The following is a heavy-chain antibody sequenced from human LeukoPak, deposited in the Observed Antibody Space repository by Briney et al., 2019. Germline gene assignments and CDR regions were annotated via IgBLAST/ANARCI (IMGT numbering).Heavy chain of an antibody. Sequence: GGSLRLSCAASGFTVSTTYMSWVRQAPGKGLEWVSIIYTGGSTYYAHSVKGRFTISRDNTKNSLYLQMSSLRAEDTAVYYCARDGRGSGYDYAFDPWGQGTLVTVSS. CDR2: IYTGGST. J-gene: IGHJ5*02. CDR3: ARDGRGSGYDYAFDP. V-gene: IGHV3-66*01. D-gene: IGHD5-12*01. CDR1: GFTVSTTY.